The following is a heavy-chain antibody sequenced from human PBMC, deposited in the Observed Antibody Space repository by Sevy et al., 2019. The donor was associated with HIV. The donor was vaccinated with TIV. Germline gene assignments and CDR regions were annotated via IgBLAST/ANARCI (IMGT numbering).Heavy chain of an antibody. V-gene: IGHV3-30*18. CDR2: ISYDGSNK. D-gene: IGHD4-17*01. Sequence: GGSLRLSCAASGFTFSSYGMHWVRQAPGKGLEWVAVISYDGSNKYYADSVKGRFTISRDNSKNTLYLQMNSLRAEDTAVYYCTKGGHDYDDYHDAFDIWGQGTMVTVSS. CDR3: TKGGHDYDDYHDAFDI. CDR1: GFTFSSYG. J-gene: IGHJ3*02.